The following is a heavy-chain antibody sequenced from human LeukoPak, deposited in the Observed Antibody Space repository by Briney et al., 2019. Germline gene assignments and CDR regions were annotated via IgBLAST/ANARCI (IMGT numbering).Heavy chain of an antibody. D-gene: IGHD6-13*01. CDR2: IYYSGST. J-gene: IGHJ5*02. Sequence: PSETLSLTCTVSGGSISSSSYYWGWIRQPPGKGLEWIGSIYYSGSTYYNPSLKSRVTISVDTSKNQFSLKLSSVTAADTAVYYCARVTVAAVGTYSWLDPWGQGTRVTVSS. CDR3: ARVTVAAVGTYSWLDP. V-gene: IGHV4-39*07. CDR1: GGSISSSSYY.